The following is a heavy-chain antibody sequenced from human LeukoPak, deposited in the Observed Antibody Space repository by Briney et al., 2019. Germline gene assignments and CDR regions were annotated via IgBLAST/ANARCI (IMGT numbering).Heavy chain of an antibody. CDR1: GGSITTYY. D-gene: IGHD3-9*01. Sequence: SETLSLTCTVSGGSITTYYWGWIRQPPGKGLEWIGSIYHSGSTYYNPSLKSRVTISVDTSKNQFSLKLSSVTAADTAVYYCARGIADILTGPWGQGTLVTVSS. CDR2: IYHSGST. J-gene: IGHJ5*02. CDR3: ARGIADILTGP. V-gene: IGHV4-39*07.